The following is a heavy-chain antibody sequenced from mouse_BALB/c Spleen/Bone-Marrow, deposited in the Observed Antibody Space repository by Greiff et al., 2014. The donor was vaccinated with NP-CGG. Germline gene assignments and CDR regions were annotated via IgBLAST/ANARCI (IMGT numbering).Heavy chain of an antibody. Sequence: VQLKESGSELVKPGASVKMSCKASGYTFTSYVMHWVKQKPGQGLEWIGYINPYNDGTKYNEKFKGKATLTSDKSSNTAYMELSSLTSEDSAVYYCAREDYYGPYFDYWGQGTTLTVSS. CDR2: INPYNDGT. V-gene: IGHV1-14*01. CDR3: AREDYYGPYFDY. D-gene: IGHD1-2*01. J-gene: IGHJ2*01. CDR1: GYTFTSYV.